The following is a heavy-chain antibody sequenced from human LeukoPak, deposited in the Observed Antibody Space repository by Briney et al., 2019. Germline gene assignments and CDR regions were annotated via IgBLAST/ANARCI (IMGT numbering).Heavy chain of an antibody. Sequence: GGSLRLSCAASGFSVSSNYMSWVRQAPGKGLTWVSVIYSSGSTYYADSVKGRFAISRDDSKNTLHLQMNSLRAEDTAVYYCARSGYGDSTDAFDIWGQGTMVTVSS. CDR2: IYSSGST. V-gene: IGHV3-53*01. D-gene: IGHD4-17*01. CDR3: ARSGYGDSTDAFDI. J-gene: IGHJ3*02. CDR1: GFSVSSNY.